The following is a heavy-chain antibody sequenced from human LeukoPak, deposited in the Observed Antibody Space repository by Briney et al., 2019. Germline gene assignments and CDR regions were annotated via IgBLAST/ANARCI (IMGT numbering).Heavy chain of an antibody. CDR3: ARTGDSNVYWLIDY. CDR2: ISYDGSNK. Sequence: GRSLRRSCAASGFTFSSYAMHWVRQAPGKGLEWVAVISYDGSNKYYADSVKGRFTISRDNSKNTLYLQMNSLRAEDTAVYYCARTGDSNVYWLIDYWGQGTLVTVSS. V-gene: IGHV3-30-3*01. CDR1: GFTFSSYA. J-gene: IGHJ4*02. D-gene: IGHD2-8*02.